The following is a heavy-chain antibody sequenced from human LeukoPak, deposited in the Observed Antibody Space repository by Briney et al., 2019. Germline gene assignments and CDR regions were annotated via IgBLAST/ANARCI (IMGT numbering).Heavy chain of an antibody. CDR2: ISSSSSTI. CDR3: ARVRTAAAGYFDY. J-gene: IGHJ4*02. V-gene: IGHV3-48*01. CDR1: GFTFSSYW. Sequence: GGSLRLSCAASGFTFSSYWMTWVRQAPGKGLEWVSYISSSSSTIYYADSVKGRFTISRDNAKNSLYLQMNSLRAEDTAVYYCARVRTAAAGYFDYWGQGTLVTVSS. D-gene: IGHD6-13*01.